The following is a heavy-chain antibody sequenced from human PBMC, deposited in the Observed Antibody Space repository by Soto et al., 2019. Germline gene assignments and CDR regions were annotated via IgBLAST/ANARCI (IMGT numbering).Heavy chain of an antibody. D-gene: IGHD2-2*01. Sequence: SVKVSWKASGGTFSSYAISWVRQAPGQGLEWMGGIIPIFGTANYAQKFQGRVTITADESTSTAYMELSSLRSEDTAVYYCARDPSAGYCSTPSCYRGYYYYGMDVWGQGTTVTVYS. CDR1: GGTFSSYA. CDR3: ARDPSAGYCSTPSCYRGYYYYGMDV. CDR2: IIPIFGTA. J-gene: IGHJ6*02. V-gene: IGHV1-69*13.